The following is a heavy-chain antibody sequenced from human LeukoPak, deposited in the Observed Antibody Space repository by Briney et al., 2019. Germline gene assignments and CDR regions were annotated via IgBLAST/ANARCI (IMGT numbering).Heavy chain of an antibody. CDR1: GFTFSSYG. CDR2: ISYDGSNK. V-gene: IGHV3-30*03. D-gene: IGHD4-17*01. Sequence: PGGSLRLSCAASGFTFSSYGMHWVRQAPGKGLEWVAVISYDGSNKYYADSVKGRFTISRDNSKNTLYLQMNSLRAEDTAVYYCTRLSGPIRDWFDPWGQGTLVTVSS. CDR3: TRLSGPIRDWFDP. J-gene: IGHJ5*02.